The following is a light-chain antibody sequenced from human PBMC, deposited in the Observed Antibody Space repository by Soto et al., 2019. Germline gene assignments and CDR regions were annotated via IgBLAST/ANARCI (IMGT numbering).Light chain of an antibody. Sequence: GTLTQSPGARATLSCRASKSVSSSYLAWYQQKPGQAPRLLIYGASSRATGIPDRFSGSGSGTDFTLTIIRLEAEDFAVYYCQQYCSSPLTFGGGTKVDIK. CDR1: KSVSSSY. CDR3: QQYCSSPLT. J-gene: IGKJ4*01. CDR2: GAS. V-gene: IGKV3-20*01.